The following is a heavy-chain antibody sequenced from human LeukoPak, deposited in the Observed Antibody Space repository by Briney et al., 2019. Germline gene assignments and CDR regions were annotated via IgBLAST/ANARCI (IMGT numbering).Heavy chain of an antibody. V-gene: IGHV1-2*02. CDR3: SKRMFRGATGVALDY. D-gene: IGHD3-10*01. CDR1: GYTFTGYY. J-gene: IGHJ4*02. CDR2: INPNTGGT. Sequence: ASVKVSCKASGYTFTGYYIHWVRQAPGQGLEWMGWINPNTGGTNYAQNFQGRVTLTRDTSISTAYMELSRLRSDDTAVYYCSKRMFRGATGVALDYWGQGTLVTVSS.